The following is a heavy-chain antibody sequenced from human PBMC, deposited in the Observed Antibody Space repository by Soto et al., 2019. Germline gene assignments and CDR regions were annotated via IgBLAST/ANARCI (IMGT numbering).Heavy chain of an antibody. CDR1: GFSLSTSGVG. V-gene: IGHV2-5*02. D-gene: IGHD6-13*01. CDR2: IYWDADK. Sequence: QITLKESGPTLVKPTQTLTLTCTFSGFSLSTSGVGVGWIRQPPGKALEWLALIYWDADKRYSPSLKSRLPLTGAASKNQVCPTRTIMDPVDTATYYCAHKNAAGHSFGSWGPGTLVTVSS. CDR3: AHKNAAGHSFGS. J-gene: IGHJ4*02.